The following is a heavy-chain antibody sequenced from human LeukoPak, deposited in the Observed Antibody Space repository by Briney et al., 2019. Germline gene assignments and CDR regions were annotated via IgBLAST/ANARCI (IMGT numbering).Heavy chain of an antibody. J-gene: IGHJ6*02. D-gene: IGHD3-22*01. CDR2: ISSSGSTI. CDR3: ARDYYDSCGYYYGMDV. Sequence: GGSLRLSCAASGFTFSDYYMSWIRQAPGKGLEWVSYISSSGSTIYYADSVKGRFTISRDNAKNSLYLQMNSLRAKDTAVYYCARDYYDSCGYYYGMDVWGQGTTVTVSS. V-gene: IGHV3-11*01. CDR1: GFTFSDYY.